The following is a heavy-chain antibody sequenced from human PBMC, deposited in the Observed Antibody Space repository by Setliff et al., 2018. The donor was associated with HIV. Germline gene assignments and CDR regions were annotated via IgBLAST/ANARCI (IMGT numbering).Heavy chain of an antibody. CDR1: GVTFSNYA. D-gene: IGHD1-26*01. Sequence: GGSLRLSCAASGVTFSNYAMAWVRQAPGKGLEWVSGISGSGGNTDYADSVKGRFTIFRENSKNIVYLQMSNLRAEDTALYYCAKVMITTTWAFDFWGQGTPVTVSS. J-gene: IGHJ4*02. CDR3: AKVMITTTWAFDF. CDR2: ISGSGGNT. V-gene: IGHV3-23*01.